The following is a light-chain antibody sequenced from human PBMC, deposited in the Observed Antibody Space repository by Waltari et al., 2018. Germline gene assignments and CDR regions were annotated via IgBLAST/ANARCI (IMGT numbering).Light chain of an antibody. CDR3: QVWDRNSNHYV. CDR1: RIGSKS. J-gene: IGLJ1*01. CDR2: YDD. Sequence: SYVLTQPPSMSVAPGKAARITCAGNRIGSKSVHWYQRKPGHAPVLVIFYDDERPSGIRGRCVGSNSGDTATLTISGVGAGDEADYYCQVWDRNSNHYVFGNGTKLIVL. V-gene: IGLV3-21*04.